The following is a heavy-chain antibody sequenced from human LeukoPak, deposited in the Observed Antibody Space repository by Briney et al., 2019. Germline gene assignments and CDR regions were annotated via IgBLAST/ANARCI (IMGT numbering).Heavy chain of an antibody. D-gene: IGHD4-11*01. V-gene: IGHV3-7*01. CDR2: INPEGSEK. Sequence: GGSLRLSCAVSGLTFSSSWMDWVRQAPGKGLEWVASINPEGSEKYSADSVKGRFTISRDNAKNSLYLQMDSLRVEDTAFYYCARDLHYSRLDYWGQGMLVAVSS. J-gene: IGHJ4*02. CDR1: GLTFSSSW. CDR3: ARDLHYSRLDY.